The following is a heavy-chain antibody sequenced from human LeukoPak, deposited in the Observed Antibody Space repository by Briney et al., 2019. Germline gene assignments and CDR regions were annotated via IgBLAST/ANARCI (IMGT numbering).Heavy chain of an antibody. Sequence: ASVKVSCKASGYTFTSYGISWVRQAPGQGLEWMGWISAYNGNTNYAQKLQGRVTMTTDTSTSTAYMELRSLRSDDTAVYYCARDAGAWLAVAVPYYFDYWGQGTLVTVSS. CDR1: GYTFTSYG. V-gene: IGHV1-18*01. J-gene: IGHJ4*02. CDR3: ARDAGAWLAVAVPYYFDY. CDR2: ISAYNGNT. D-gene: IGHD6-19*01.